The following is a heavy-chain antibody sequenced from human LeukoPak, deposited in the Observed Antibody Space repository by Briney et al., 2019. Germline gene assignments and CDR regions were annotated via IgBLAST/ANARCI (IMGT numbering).Heavy chain of an antibody. CDR2: IWYDGRNI. Sequence: PGRSLRLSCAASGFTFSTSGMHWVRQAPGKGLEWMAIIWYDGRNINYADSVKGRFTISRDNSKSTLYLQMDSLRAEDTAAYYCARDRGDCSGGTCQSDYFDYWGQGTLVTVSS. D-gene: IGHD2-15*01. CDR1: GFTFSTSG. J-gene: IGHJ4*02. V-gene: IGHV3-33*01. CDR3: ARDRGDCSGGTCQSDYFDY.